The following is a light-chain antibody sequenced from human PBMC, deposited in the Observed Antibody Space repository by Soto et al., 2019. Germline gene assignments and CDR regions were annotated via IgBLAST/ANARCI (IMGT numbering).Light chain of an antibody. Sequence: PXTLAFAALGLATRSCGSIQSLRSRHLGWYQQKPGQAPRLLIHGASSSATGIPDRFSGSGSGTDFTITISSLEPEDFAVYYCKKYGSPTWKFGQGTKAAIK. CDR3: KKYGSPTWK. CDR2: GAS. CDR1: QSLRSRH. V-gene: IGKV3-20*01. J-gene: IGKJ1*01.